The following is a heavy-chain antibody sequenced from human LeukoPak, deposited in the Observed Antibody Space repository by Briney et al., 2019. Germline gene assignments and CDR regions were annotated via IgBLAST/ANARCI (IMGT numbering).Heavy chain of an antibody. CDR2: INPNSGGT. CDR3: ARGGERGATIVWFDP. J-gene: IGHJ5*02. Sequence: ASLKVSCKASGYTFTGYYMHWVRQAPGQGLEWMGWINPNSGGTNYAQKFQGRVTMTRDTSISTAYMELSRLRSDDTAVYYCARGGERGATIVWFDPWGQGTLVTVSS. V-gene: IGHV1-2*02. D-gene: IGHD1-26*01. CDR1: GYTFTGYY.